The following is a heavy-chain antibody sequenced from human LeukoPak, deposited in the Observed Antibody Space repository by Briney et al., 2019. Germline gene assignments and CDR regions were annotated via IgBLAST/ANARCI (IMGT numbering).Heavy chain of an antibody. Sequence: SETLSLTCAVYGGSFSGYYWSWVRQPPGKGLEWIGEINHSGSTNYNPSLKSRVTISVDTSKNQFSLKLSSVTAADTDVYYCARGSSSWYGRYNWFDPWGQGTLVTVSS. J-gene: IGHJ5*02. CDR1: GGSFSGYY. CDR2: INHSGST. CDR3: ARGSSSWYGRYNWFDP. V-gene: IGHV4-34*01. D-gene: IGHD6-13*01.